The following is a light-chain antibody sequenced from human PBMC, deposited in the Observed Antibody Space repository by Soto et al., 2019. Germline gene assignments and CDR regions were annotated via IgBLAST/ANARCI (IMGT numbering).Light chain of an antibody. Sequence: EIVMTQSPATMAVSPGERATLSCRSSQSISSNLAWYQQKPGQAPRLFLFRTSSRATGFPPRFSGSGSGAEYYLIISSLQSEDYGVYYCQQYNNWPRATFGGGTKVDNK. J-gene: IGKJ4*01. CDR2: RTS. V-gene: IGKV3-15*01. CDR1: QSISSN. CDR3: QQYNNWPRAT.